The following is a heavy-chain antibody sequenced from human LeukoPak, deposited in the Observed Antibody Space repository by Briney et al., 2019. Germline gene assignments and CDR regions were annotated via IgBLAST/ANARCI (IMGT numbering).Heavy chain of an antibody. CDR3: NGSGATSY. V-gene: IGHV3-73*01. CDR1: GFTFSGSA. J-gene: IGHJ4*02. D-gene: IGHD1-26*01. Sequence: GGSLKLSCAASGFTFSGSAMSWVRQASGKGLEWVGRIRSKANSYATAYAASVKGRFTISRDDSMNTAYLQMNSLKTEDTAVYYCNGSGATSYWGQGTLVTVSS. CDR2: IRSKANSYAT.